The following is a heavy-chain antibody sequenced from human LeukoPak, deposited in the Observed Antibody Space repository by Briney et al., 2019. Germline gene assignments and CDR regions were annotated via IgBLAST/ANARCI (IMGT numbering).Heavy chain of an antibody. Sequence: PSETLSLTCTVSGGSISSYYWSWIRQPPGKGLEWIGYIYTSGSTNYNPSLKSRVTISVDTSKNQFSLKLSSVTAADTAVYYCARRIPDYYDSSGYNYNYHHYMDVWGKGTTVTVSS. CDR1: GGSISSYY. J-gene: IGHJ6*03. CDR2: IYTSGST. D-gene: IGHD3-22*01. V-gene: IGHV4-4*09. CDR3: ARRIPDYYDSSGYNYNYHHYMDV.